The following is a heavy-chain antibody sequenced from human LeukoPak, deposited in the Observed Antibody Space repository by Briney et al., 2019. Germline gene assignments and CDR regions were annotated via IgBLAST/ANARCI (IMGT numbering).Heavy chain of an antibody. CDR1: GYTFTGYY. J-gene: IGHJ6*03. CDR2: INPNSGGT. Sequence: ASVKVSCKASGYTFTGYYMHWVRQAPGQGLEWMGRINPNSGGTNYAQKFQGRVTMTRDTSISTAYMELSRLRSDDPAVYYCARETSRTYYYMDVWGKGTTVTVSS. CDR3: ARETSRTYYYMDV. D-gene: IGHD2-2*01. V-gene: IGHV1-2*06.